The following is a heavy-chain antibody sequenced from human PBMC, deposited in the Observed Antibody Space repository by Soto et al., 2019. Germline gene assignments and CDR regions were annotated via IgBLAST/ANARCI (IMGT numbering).Heavy chain of an antibody. CDR1: GDSIIGIYH. Sequence: KASETLSLTFAVSGDSIIGIYHWAWIRQSPGRGLEWIASIYHTGTTYYTPSLGSRVTISVDTSKNQFSLKLSSVTAADTAVYYCARVVEGYGDYSIDYWGQGTQVTVSS. CDR2: IYHTGTT. V-gene: IGHV4-38-2*01. J-gene: IGHJ4*02. CDR3: ARVVEGYGDYSIDY. D-gene: IGHD4-17*01.